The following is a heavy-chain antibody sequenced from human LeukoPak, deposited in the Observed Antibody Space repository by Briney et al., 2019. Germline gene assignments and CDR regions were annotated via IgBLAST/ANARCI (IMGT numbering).Heavy chain of an antibody. CDR1: GLTFSSYA. CDR2: IKQDGSEK. CDR3: ELDAFDI. V-gene: IGHV3-7*03. J-gene: IGHJ3*02. Sequence: GGSLRLSCAASGLTFSSYAMSWVRQAPGKGLEWVANIKQDGSEKYYVDSVKGRFTISRDNAKNSLYLQMNSLRAEDTAVYYCELDAFDIWGQGTMVTVSS. D-gene: IGHD1-7*01.